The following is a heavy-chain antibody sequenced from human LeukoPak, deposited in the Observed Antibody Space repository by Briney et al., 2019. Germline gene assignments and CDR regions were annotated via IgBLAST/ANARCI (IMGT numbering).Heavy chain of an antibody. CDR2: IYNSGTT. CDR1: GDSISSTSYY. Sequence: SETLSLTCTVSGDSISSTSYYWDWIRQPPGKGLEWIGSIYNSGTTYYNPSLKSRVTISVDTSKNQFSLKVSSVTAADTAVYYCASRVYGSGSFNYWGQGTLVTVSS. D-gene: IGHD3-10*01. V-gene: IGHV4-39*01. CDR3: ASRVYGSGSFNY. J-gene: IGHJ4*01.